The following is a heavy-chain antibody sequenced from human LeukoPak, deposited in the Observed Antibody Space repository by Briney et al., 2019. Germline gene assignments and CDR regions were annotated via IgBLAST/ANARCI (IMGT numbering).Heavy chain of an antibody. CDR3: ARDNDSRDPPHFDY. J-gene: IGHJ4*02. CDR1: GYTFTSYG. V-gene: IGHV1-18*01. CDR2: ISAYNGNT. D-gene: IGHD3-16*01. Sequence: ASVKVSYKASGYTFTSYGISWVRQAPGQGLEWMGWISAYNGNTNYAQKLQGRVTMTTDTSTSTAYMELRSLRSDDTAVYYCARDNDSRDPPHFDYWGQGTLVTVSS.